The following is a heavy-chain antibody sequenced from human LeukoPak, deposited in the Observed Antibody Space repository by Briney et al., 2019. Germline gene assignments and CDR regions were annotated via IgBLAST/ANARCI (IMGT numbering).Heavy chain of an antibody. J-gene: IGHJ4*02. V-gene: IGHV1-18*01. Sequence: ASVKVSCKASGYNFNTYGISWGRQAPGQGPEWRGWIRAYNGDTKYSQKVQGRLTLTRDTSTSTDYMELGSLTSDDTAVYYCARGAVNWNYYDYWGQGTLVTVSS. CDR1: GYNFNTYG. D-gene: IGHD1-1*01. CDR3: ARGAVNWNYYDY. CDR2: IRAYNGDT.